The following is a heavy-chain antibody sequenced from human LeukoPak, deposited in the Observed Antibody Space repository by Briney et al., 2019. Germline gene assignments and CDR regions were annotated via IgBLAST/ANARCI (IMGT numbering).Heavy chain of an antibody. D-gene: IGHD2-21*02. V-gene: IGHV4-59*04. CDR1: GGSISRYY. CDR2: VYYSGST. J-gene: IGHJ4*02. CDR3: ARLLVGTLYYFDY. Sequence: KASETLSLTCTVSGGSISRYYWSWIRQPPGKGLEWIGYVYYSGSTYYNPSLKSRVTISVDTSKNQFSLKLSSMTAADTAVYYCARLLVGTLYYFDYWGQGTLVTVSS.